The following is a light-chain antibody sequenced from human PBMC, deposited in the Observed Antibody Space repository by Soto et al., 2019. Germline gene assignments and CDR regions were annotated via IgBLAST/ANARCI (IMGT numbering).Light chain of an antibody. CDR2: QDT. J-gene: IGLJ2*01. Sequence: YELTQPPALSVSPGQTASITCSGDKLGDKYACWYQQKPGQSPLLVIYQDTKRPSGIPERFSGSNSGNTATLTISGTQAMDEADYYCQAWDSSTVVFGGGTKLTVL. CDR3: QAWDSSTVV. CDR1: KLGDKY. V-gene: IGLV3-1*01.